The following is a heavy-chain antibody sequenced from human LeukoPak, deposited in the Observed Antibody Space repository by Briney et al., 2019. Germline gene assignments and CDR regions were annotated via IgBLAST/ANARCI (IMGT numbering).Heavy chain of an antibody. Sequence: GGSLRLSCAASGNTFSSYSMNWVRQAPGKGLEWVSSISSSSSYIYYADSVKGRFTISRDNAKNSLYLQMNSLRAEDTAVYYCATGYSSSWYLDYFDYWGQGTLVTVSS. J-gene: IGHJ4*02. CDR3: ATGYSSSWYLDYFDY. CDR1: GNTFSSYS. V-gene: IGHV3-21*01. CDR2: ISSSSSYI. D-gene: IGHD6-13*01.